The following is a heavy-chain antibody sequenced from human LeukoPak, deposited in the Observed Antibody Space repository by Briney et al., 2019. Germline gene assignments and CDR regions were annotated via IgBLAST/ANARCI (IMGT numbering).Heavy chain of an antibody. CDR2: ISAYNGNT. Sequence: GASVKVSCKASGYTFTSYGISWVRQAPGQGLEWMGWISAYNGNTNYAQKLQGRVTMTTDTSTSTAYMELRSLRSDDTAVYYCARAPSDIVVVPAAQTHYYYYYMDVWAKGPRSPSP. CDR1: GYTFTSYG. V-gene: IGHV1-18*01. J-gene: IGHJ6*03. D-gene: IGHD2-2*01. CDR3: ARAPSDIVVVPAAQTHYYYYYMDV.